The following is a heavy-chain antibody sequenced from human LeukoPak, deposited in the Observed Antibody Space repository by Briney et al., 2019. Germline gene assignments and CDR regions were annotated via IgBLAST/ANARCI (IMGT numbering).Heavy chain of an antibody. J-gene: IGHJ4*02. D-gene: IGHD2-21*02. V-gene: IGHV4-59*08. CDR1: DGSISSYY. Sequence: SETLSLTCTVSDGSISSYYWSWIRQPPGKGLEWIGYISYSGYTNYNPSLKSRVTISPDTSKNRFSLDLSSVTAADTAVYYCARRSPYCGSDCYVFDYWGQETLVTVSS. CDR3: ARRSPYCGSDCYVFDY. CDR2: ISYSGYT.